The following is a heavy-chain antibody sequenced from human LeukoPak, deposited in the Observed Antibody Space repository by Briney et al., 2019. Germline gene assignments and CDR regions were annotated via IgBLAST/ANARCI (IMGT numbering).Heavy chain of an antibody. V-gene: IGHV3-7*01. CDR2: IKQDGREK. CDR1: GFTFSSYW. J-gene: IGHJ5*02. D-gene: IGHD6-13*01. CDR3: ARRAAAGTKGRWGPFDP. Sequence: RGSLRLSCAASGFTFSSYWMSWVRQAPGKGLEWVANIKQDGREKYYVDSVKGRFTISRDNAKNSLYLQMNSLRAEDTAVYYCARRAAAGTKGRWGPFDPWGQGTLVTVSS.